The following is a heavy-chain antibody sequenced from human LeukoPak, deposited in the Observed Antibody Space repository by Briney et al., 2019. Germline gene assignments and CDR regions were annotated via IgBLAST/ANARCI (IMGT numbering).Heavy chain of an antibody. CDR1: GFTFSDYW. D-gene: IGHD6-19*01. V-gene: IGHV3-73*01. Sequence: GGSLTLSCAASGFTFSDYWMHWVRQASGKGLEWVGRIRSKANSYATAYAASVKGRFTISRDDSKNTAYLQMNSLKTEDTAVYYCTRLGAVAGLDPWGQGTLVTVSS. J-gene: IGHJ5*02. CDR2: IRSKANSYAT. CDR3: TRLGAVAGLDP.